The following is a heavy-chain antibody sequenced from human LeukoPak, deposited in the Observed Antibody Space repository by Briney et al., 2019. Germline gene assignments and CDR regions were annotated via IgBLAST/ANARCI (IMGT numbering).Heavy chain of an antibody. Sequence: ASVKVSCKASGYSFTNYYLHWVRQAPGQGFEWMGIINPGGGTTTYAQNFQGRVTMTTDTSTTTAYMELRSLRSDDTAVYYCARVPPSAHQLLSSDYWGQGTQVTVSS. CDR3: ARVPPSAHQLLSSDY. CDR2: INPGGGTT. CDR1: GYSFTNYY. V-gene: IGHV1-46*01. J-gene: IGHJ4*02. D-gene: IGHD2-2*01.